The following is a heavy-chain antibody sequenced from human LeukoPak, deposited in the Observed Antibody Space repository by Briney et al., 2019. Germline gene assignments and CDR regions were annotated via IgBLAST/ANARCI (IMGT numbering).Heavy chain of an antibody. CDR2: ISYNSASI. D-gene: IGHD2-2*02. CDR1: GFTFSSYA. J-gene: IGHJ5*02. V-gene: IGHV3-23*01. Sequence: GGSLRLSCAASGFTFSSYAMNWLRQAPGKGLEWVSAISYNSASIYYADSVKGRFTISRDNSKNTLYLQTDSLSADDTAVYFCARSQPAAISWFDPWGQGTLVAVSS. CDR3: ARSQPAAISWFDP.